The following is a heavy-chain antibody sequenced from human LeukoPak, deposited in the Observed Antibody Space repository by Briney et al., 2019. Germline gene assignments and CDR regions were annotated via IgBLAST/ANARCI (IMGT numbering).Heavy chain of an antibody. CDR3: ALGARAYGDYAY. D-gene: IGHD4-17*01. CDR2: ISGSGGST. CDR1: GFTFNSYA. J-gene: IGHJ4*02. Sequence: GGSLRLSCAASGFTFNSYAMSWVRQAPGKGLEWVSAISGSGGSTYYADSVKGRFTISRDNSKNTLYLQMNSLRAEDTAVYYCALGARAYGDYAYWGPGTLVTVSS. V-gene: IGHV3-23*01.